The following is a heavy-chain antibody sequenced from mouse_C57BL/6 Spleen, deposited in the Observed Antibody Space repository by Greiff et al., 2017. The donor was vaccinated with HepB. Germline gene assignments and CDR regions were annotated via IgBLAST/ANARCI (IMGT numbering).Heavy chain of an antibody. CDR2: ISYSGST. Sequence: EVQLQESGPGLAKPSQTLSLTCSVTGYSITSDYWNWILKFPGNKLQYMGYISYSGSTYYNPSLNSRISITRDTSKNQYYLQLNSVTTEDTATYYCTRYGANWDVGNYFDYWGQGTTLTVSS. V-gene: IGHV3-8*01. CDR3: TRYGANWDVGNYFDY. J-gene: IGHJ2*01. D-gene: IGHD4-1*01. CDR1: GYSITSDY.